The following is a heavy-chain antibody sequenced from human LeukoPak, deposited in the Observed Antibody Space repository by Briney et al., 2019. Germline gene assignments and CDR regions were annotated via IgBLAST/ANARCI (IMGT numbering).Heavy chain of an antibody. D-gene: IGHD1-26*01. J-gene: IGHJ3*02. Sequence: GSLRLSCAASGFTFSSYAMHWVRQAPGKGLEWVAVISYDGSNKYYADSVKGRFTISRDNSKNTLYLQMNSLRAEDTAVYYCARDTVQWELSDPGAFDIWGQGTMVTVSS. V-gene: IGHV3-30-3*01. CDR1: GFTFSSYA. CDR2: ISYDGSNK. CDR3: ARDTVQWELSDPGAFDI.